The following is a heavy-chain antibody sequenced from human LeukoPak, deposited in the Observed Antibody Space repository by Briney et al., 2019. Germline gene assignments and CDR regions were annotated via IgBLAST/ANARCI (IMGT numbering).Heavy chain of an antibody. Sequence: PGGSLRLSCAASGFTVSSNYMSWVRQAPGKGLEWVSVIYSGGSTYYADSVNGRFTISGDNSKNTLYLQMNSLRAEDTAVYYCARGGRARANVWWYFDYWGQGTLVTVSS. V-gene: IGHV3-66*02. D-gene: IGHD4/OR15-4a*01. J-gene: IGHJ4*02. CDR1: GFTVSSNY. CDR3: ARGGRARANVWWYFDY. CDR2: IYSGGST.